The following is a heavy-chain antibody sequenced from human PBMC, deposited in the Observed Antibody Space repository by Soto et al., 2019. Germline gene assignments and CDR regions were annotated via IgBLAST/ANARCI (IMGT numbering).Heavy chain of an antibody. CDR1: GASISYGGFS. J-gene: IGHJ4*02. V-gene: IGHV4-30-2*06. CDR3: VRGGGYDRFDY. D-gene: IGHD5-12*01. Sequence: SETLTLTCTVSGASISYGGFSWSWIRQSRGKGLEWIGYISHLENTYFHTSFKSRLTMSIDRSRNQFSLNMSSVTAADRAVYYCVRGGGYDRFDYWGQGVLVTVSS. CDR2: ISHLENT.